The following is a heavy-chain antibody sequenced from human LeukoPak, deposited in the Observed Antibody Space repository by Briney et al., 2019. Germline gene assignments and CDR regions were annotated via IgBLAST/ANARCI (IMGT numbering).Heavy chain of an antibody. CDR2: INPNNGGT. V-gene: IGHV1-2*02. D-gene: IGHD6-19*01. J-gene: IGHJ5*02. Sequence: ASVKVSCKASGYTFTGQYMHWVRQAPGQGLEWMGWINPNNGGTDYAQKFQGRVTMTRDTSINTAYMELSRLRSDDTAVYYCARGGSIAVTGTQFDPWGQGTLVTVSS. CDR3: ARGGSIAVTGTQFDP. CDR1: GYTFTGQY.